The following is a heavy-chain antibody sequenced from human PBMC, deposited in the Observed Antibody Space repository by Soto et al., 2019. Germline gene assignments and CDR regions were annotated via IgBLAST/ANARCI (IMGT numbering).Heavy chain of an antibody. Sequence: GASVKVSCKASGYTFTSYDINWVRQATGQGLEWMGWMNPNSGNTGYAQKFQGRVTMTRNTSISTAYMELSSLRSEDTAVYYCARVRQQLVNAFGYWGQGTLVTVSS. CDR3: ARVRQQLVNAFGY. CDR1: GYTFTSYD. J-gene: IGHJ4*02. CDR2: MNPNSGNT. D-gene: IGHD6-13*01. V-gene: IGHV1-8*01.